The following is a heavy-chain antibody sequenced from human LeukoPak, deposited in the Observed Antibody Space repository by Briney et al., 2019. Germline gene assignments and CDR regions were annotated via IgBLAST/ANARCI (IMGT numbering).Heavy chain of an antibody. Sequence: PSETLSLTCTVSGGSISSYYWSWIRQPPGKGLEWIGYIYYSGSTNYNPSLKSRVTISVDTSKNQFSLKLSSVTAADTAVCYCARYDVWGSYRAFDYWGQGTLVTVSS. CDR2: IYYSGST. CDR3: ARYDVWGSYRAFDY. V-gene: IGHV4-59*08. J-gene: IGHJ4*02. CDR1: GGSISSYY. D-gene: IGHD3-16*02.